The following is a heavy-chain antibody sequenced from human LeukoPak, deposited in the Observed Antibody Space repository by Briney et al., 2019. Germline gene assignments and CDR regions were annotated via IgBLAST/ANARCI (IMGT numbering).Heavy chain of an antibody. CDR1: GGTFSSYA. J-gene: IGHJ5*02. D-gene: IGHD2-15*01. CDR3: ARGIGGHNWFDP. CDR2: IIPIFGTA. Sequence: ASVKVSCKASGGTFSSYAVSWVRQAPGQGLEWMGGIIPIFGTANYAQKFQGRVTITADESTSTAYMELSSLRSEDTAVYYCARGIGGHNWFDPWGQGTLVTVSS. V-gene: IGHV1-69*13.